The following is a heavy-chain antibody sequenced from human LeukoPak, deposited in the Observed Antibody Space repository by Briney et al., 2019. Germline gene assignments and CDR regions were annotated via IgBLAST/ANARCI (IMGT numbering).Heavy chain of an antibody. Sequence: GGSLRLSCAGSGFTFSSYDMSWVRQAPGKGLEWVSAISGSGGSTYYADSVKGRFTISRDNSKNTLYLQMNRLRAEDTAVYYCAKDSGQGYYDSSGYYYVYYFDYWGQGTLVTVSS. J-gene: IGHJ4*02. CDR3: AKDSGQGYYDSSGYYYVYYFDY. D-gene: IGHD3-22*01. CDR1: GFTFSSYD. V-gene: IGHV3-23*01. CDR2: ISGSGGST.